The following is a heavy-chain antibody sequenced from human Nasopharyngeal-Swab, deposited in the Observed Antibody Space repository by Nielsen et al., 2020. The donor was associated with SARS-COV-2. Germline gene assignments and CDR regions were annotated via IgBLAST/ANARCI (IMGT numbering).Heavy chain of an antibody. CDR2: IKYDESEK. Sequence: GESLKISCAASGFTFSNYWMSWVRQAPGKGLEWVANIKYDESEKYYVASVKGRFTISRDNAKNSLYLQMNSLRAEDTAVYYCARDSPHQWLDPYYYMDVWGKGTTVTVSS. D-gene: IGHD6-19*01. CDR1: GFTFSNYW. V-gene: IGHV3-7*01. CDR3: ARDSPHQWLDPYYYMDV. J-gene: IGHJ6*03.